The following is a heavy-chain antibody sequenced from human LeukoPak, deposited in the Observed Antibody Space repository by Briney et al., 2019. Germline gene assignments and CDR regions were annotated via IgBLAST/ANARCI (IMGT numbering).Heavy chain of an antibody. D-gene: IGHD6-19*01. CDR2: INPNSGGT. V-gene: IGHV1-2*02. J-gene: IGHJ3*02. CDR1: GYTFADYY. CDR3: ARRSPGYSSGWYRNNDAFDI. Sequence: ASVKVSCKASGYTFADYYMQWVRQAPGQGLEWMGWINPNSGGTNYAQKFQGRVTMTRDTSISTAYMELSRLRSDDTAVYYCARRSPGYSSGWYRNNDAFDIWGQGTMVTVSS.